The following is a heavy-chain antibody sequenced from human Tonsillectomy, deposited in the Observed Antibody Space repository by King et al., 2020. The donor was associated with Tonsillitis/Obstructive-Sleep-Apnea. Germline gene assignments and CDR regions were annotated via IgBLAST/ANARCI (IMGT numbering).Heavy chain of an antibody. CDR3: ARGGPYDYGDYVSDDSQVFEWGWYYGMDV. Sequence: QLVQSGAEVKKPGASVKVSCKASGYTFTSYGISWVRQAPGQGLEWMGWISAYNGNTNYAQKLQGRVTMTTDTSTSTAYMELRSLRSDDTAVYYCARGGPYDYGDYVSDDSQVFEWGWYYGMDVWGQGTTVTVSS. V-gene: IGHV1-18*01. J-gene: IGHJ6*02. CDR2: ISAYNGNT. D-gene: IGHD4-17*01. CDR1: GYTFTSYG.